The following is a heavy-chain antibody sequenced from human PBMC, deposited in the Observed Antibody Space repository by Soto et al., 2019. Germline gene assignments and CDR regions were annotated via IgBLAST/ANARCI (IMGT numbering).Heavy chain of an antibody. J-gene: IGHJ5*02. CDR3: AREGYPDNWFDP. D-gene: IGHD2-15*01. V-gene: IGHV4-59*01. CDR1: GGSISSYY. CDR2: IYYSGST. Sequence: SETLSLTCTVSGGSISSYYWSWIRQPPGKGLEWIGYIYYSGSTNYNPSLKSRVTISVDTSKNQFSLKLSSVTAADTAVYYCAREGYPDNWFDPWGQETLVTVSS.